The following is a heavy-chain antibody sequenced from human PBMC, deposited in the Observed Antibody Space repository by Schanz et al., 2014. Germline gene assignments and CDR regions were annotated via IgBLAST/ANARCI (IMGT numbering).Heavy chain of an antibody. CDR3: ARVHIATYHYNSPGAFDI. V-gene: IGHV1-18*01. CDR1: GYIFGSHG. D-gene: IGHD3-10*01. J-gene: IGHJ3*02. Sequence: QVQLVQSGAEVKQPGASVKVSCKASGYIFGSHGMTWVRQAPGQGPELMGWINAHTGNTQYAQKFQSRVNMTRDTVTTTVHLELTRLRTDDTAIYYCARVHIATYHYNSPGAFDIWGQGTRVTVSS. CDR2: INAHTGNT.